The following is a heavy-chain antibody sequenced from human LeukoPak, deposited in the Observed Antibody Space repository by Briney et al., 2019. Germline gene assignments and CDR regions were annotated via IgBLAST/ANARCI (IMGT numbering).Heavy chain of an antibody. CDR2: INHSGST. CDR3: ARVAEGVVTGGVTWFDP. CDR1: GGSFSGYY. D-gene: IGHD3-16*01. V-gene: IGHV4-34*01. J-gene: IGHJ5*02. Sequence: SETLSLTCAVYGGSFSGYYWSWIRQPPGKGLEWIGEINHSGSTNYNPSLKSRVTISVDTSKNQFSLKLSSVTAADTAVYYCARVAEGVVTGGVTWFDPWGQGTLVTVSS.